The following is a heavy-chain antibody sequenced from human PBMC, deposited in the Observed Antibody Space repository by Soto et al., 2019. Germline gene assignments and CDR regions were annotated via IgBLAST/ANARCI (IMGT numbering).Heavy chain of an antibody. CDR1: GFTFSSYA. Sequence: PGGSLRLSCAASGFTFSSYAMSWVREAPGKGLEWVSSISGSGGSTSYAGSVKGRFTISRDNSKNTVSLQMKSLRADDTAGYFCAKDKSGYFIDYWGQGALVTVSA. CDR2: ISGSGGST. CDR3: AKDKSGYFIDY. V-gene: IGHV3-23*01. J-gene: IGHJ4*02. D-gene: IGHD6-25*01.